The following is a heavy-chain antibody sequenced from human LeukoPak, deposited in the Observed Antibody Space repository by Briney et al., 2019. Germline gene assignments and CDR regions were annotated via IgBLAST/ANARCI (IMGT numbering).Heavy chain of an antibody. J-gene: IGHJ6*02. D-gene: IGHD3-9*01. CDR2: INHSGST. CDR3: ARGRDILTGCWAFDPYYYYGMDV. V-gene: IGHV4-34*01. CDR1: GGSFSGYY. Sequence: SETLSLTCAVYGGSFSGYYWSWIRQPPGKGLEWIGEINHSGSTNYNPSLKSRVTISVDTSKNQFSLKLSSVTAADTAVYYCARGRDILTGCWAFDPYYYYGMDVWGQGTTVTVSS.